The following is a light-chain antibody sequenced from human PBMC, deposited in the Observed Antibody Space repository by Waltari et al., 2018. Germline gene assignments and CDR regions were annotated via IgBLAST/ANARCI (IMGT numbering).Light chain of an antibody. CDR3: QKYGSLPAT. CDR2: DAS. J-gene: IGKJ1*01. V-gene: IGKV3-20*01. CDR1: QSISRF. Sequence: SGRASQSISRFLAWYRQKPGQAPRLLIYDASTRATGIPDRFSGSGSGTDFSLTISRLEPEDIAVYYCQKYGSLPATFGQGTKVEIK.